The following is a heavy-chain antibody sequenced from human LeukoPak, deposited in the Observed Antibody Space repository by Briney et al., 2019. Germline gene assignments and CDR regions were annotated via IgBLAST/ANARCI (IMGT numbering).Heavy chain of an antibody. V-gene: IGHV4-39*01. Sequence: SETLSLTCTVSGGSISSSSYYWGWIRQPPGKGLEWIGSIYYSGSTYYNPSLKSRVTISVDTSKNQFSLKLSSVTAADTAVYYCARQVGYCSSTSCYADKVDYWGQGTLVTVP. D-gene: IGHD2-2*01. J-gene: IGHJ4*02. CDR3: ARQVGYCSSTSCYADKVDY. CDR2: IYYSGST. CDR1: GGSISSSSYY.